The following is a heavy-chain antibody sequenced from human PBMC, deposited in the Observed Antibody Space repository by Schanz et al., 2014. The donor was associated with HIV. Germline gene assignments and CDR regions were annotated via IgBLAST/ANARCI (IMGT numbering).Heavy chain of an antibody. V-gene: IGHV3-30*18. Sequence: QVQLVESGGGVVQPGRSLRLSCAASGFTFSSFGMHWVRQAPGKGLEWVAVISSDGSEEYFADSVKGRFTISRDNSKNTLYLQMNRLRTEDTALYYCAKDDSPYHDSSGFYPDYWGQGTLVTVSS. D-gene: IGHD3-22*01. CDR3: AKDDSPYHDSSGFYPDY. CDR2: ISSDGSEE. J-gene: IGHJ4*02. CDR1: GFTFSSFG.